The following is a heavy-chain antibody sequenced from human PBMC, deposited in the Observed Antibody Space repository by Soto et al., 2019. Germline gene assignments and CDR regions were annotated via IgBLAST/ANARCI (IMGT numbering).Heavy chain of an antibody. CDR2: ISNSGTTR. Sequence: QVQLVESGGGLVEPGGSLRLSCVASGFTFSDYSMSWIRQAPGKGLEYVSYISNSGTTRYYADSGTGRFTISRDNANNSLFLQLNSLRVEDTAMYYCARAREPYFSLRPVDYWGQGTLVTVSS. CDR3: ARAREPYFSLRPVDY. J-gene: IGHJ4*02. V-gene: IGHV3-11*01. D-gene: IGHD4-17*01. CDR1: GFTFSDYS.